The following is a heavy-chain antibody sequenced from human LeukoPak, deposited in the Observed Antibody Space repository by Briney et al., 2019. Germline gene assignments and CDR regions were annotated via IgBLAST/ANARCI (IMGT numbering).Heavy chain of an antibody. D-gene: IGHD6-19*01. V-gene: IGHV4-34*01. CDR2: INHSGST. J-gene: IGHJ4*02. CDR1: GGSFSGYY. CDR3: ARGGRSGLTY. Sequence: PSETLSLTCAVYGGSFSGYYWSWIRQPPGRGLEWIGEINHSGSTNYNPSLKSRVTISADTSKNQFSLKLSSVTAADTAVYYCARGGRSGLTYWGQGTLVTVSS.